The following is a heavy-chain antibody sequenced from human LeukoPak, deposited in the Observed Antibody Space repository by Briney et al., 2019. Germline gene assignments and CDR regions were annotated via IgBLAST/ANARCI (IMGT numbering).Heavy chain of an antibody. CDR3: TREGITAAADY. CDR2: IKQDGSEK. CDR1: GFTFSSFW. Sequence: GGSLRLSCAASGFTFSSFWMSWVRQAPGKGLEWVANIKQDGSEKNYVDSVKGRFTISRDNAKNSLYLQLNSLRAEDTAVYYCTREGITAAADYWGQGTLVTVSS. V-gene: IGHV3-7*01. D-gene: IGHD6-13*01. J-gene: IGHJ4*02.